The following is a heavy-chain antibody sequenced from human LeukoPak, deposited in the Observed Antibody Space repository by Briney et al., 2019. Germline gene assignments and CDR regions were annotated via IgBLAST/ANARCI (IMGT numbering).Heavy chain of an antibody. Sequence: SVKVSCMASGGTFSSYAIRWVRPAPRQGLEWMGRIIPILGIANYAQKFQDRVTITADKSTSTAYMELSSLRSEDTAVYYCARVVDGYKAGNYNWFDPWGQGTLVTVSS. D-gene: IGHD5-24*01. J-gene: IGHJ5*02. CDR2: IIPILGIA. CDR1: GGTFSSYA. CDR3: ARVVDGYKAGNYNWFDP. V-gene: IGHV1-69*04.